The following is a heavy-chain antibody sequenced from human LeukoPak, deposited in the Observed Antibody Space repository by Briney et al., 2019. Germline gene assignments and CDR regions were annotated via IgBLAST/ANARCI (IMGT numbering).Heavy chain of an antibody. D-gene: IGHD3-22*01. CDR3: AITMYYYDSNGCYSFDY. J-gene: IGHJ4*02. V-gene: IGHV3-33*01. Sequence: TGGSLRLSCATSGFTFSNYGMHWVRQAPGKGLEWVAVIWYDGSKKYYADSVKGRFTISRDNSKNALYLQMNSLRAEDTAVYYCAITMYYYDSNGCYSFDYWGQGTLVTVSS. CDR2: IWYDGSKK. CDR1: GFTFSNYG.